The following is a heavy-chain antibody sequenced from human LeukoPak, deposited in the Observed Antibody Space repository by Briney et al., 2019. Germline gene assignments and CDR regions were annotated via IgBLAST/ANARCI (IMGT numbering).Heavy chain of an antibody. D-gene: IGHD5-24*01. CDR3: ARFGRDGYNSFDY. CDR2: IYPGDSDT. Sequence: PGESLKISCKGSGYSFTSYWIGWVRQMPGKGLEWMGIIYPGDSDTRYSPSLQGQVTISADKSINTAYLQWSSLKASDTAMYYCARFGRDGYNSFDYWGQGTLVTVSS. J-gene: IGHJ4*02. V-gene: IGHV5-51*01. CDR1: GYSFTSYW.